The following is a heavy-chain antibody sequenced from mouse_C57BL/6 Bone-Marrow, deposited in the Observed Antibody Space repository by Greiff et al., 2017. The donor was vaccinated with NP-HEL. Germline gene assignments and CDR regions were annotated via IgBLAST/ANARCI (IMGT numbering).Heavy chain of an antibody. Sequence: VKLQESGAELVRPGASVKLSCKASGYTFTDYYINWVKQRPGQGLEWIARIYPGSGNTYYNEKFKGKATLTAEKSSSTAYMQLSSLTSEDSAVYFCARSKSRYWFAYWGQGTLVTVSA. J-gene: IGHJ3*01. D-gene: IGHD1-1*01. CDR2: IYPGSGNT. CDR3: ARSKSRYWFAY. V-gene: IGHV1-76*01. CDR1: GYTFTDYY.